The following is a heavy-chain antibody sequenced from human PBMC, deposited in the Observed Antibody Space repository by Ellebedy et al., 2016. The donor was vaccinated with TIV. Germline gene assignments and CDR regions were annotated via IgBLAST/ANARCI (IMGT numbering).Heavy chain of an antibody. CDR1: GGSISPYY. J-gene: IGHJ3*01. CDR3: ARVVWQLPVSYAFDL. D-gene: IGHD2-15*01. V-gene: IGHV4-59*01. CDR2: VSYSEST. Sequence: MPSETLSLTCTVSGGSISPYYWSLIRHQPAKELQWIGYVSYSESTNYNPSLQRRVTISVDPSKNQFSLKLTSVTAADTAVYYWARVVWQLPVSYAFDLWGQGTMATAS.